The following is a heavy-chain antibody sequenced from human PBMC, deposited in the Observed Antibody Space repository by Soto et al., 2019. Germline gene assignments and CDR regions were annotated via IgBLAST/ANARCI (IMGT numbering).Heavy chain of an antibody. D-gene: IGHD5-18*01. Sequence: SETLSLTRTVSGGSISSYYWSWIRQPPGKGLEWIGYIYYSGSTNYNPSLKSRVTISVDTSKNQFSLKLSSVTAADTAVYYCARVEGGYGLDYWGQGTLVTVSS. J-gene: IGHJ4*02. CDR1: GGSISSYY. V-gene: IGHV4-59*08. CDR2: IYYSGST. CDR3: ARVEGGYGLDY.